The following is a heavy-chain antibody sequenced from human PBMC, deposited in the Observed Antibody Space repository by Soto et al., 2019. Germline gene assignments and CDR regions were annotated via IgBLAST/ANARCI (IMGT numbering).Heavy chain of an antibody. CDR3: ARRPLDYPIPDFVY. V-gene: IGHV1-18*01. D-gene: IGHD2-8*01. Sequence: QVQLLQSGAEVKKPGASVKVSCKASGYTFTSYGISWVRQAPGQGLEWMGWISTFNSHTDYAQKVQGRVAMTTDRATATAYMELRSLTSDDTAGYYCARRPLDYPIPDFVYWGQGTLVTVSS. CDR1: GYTFTSYG. J-gene: IGHJ4*02. CDR2: ISTFNSHT.